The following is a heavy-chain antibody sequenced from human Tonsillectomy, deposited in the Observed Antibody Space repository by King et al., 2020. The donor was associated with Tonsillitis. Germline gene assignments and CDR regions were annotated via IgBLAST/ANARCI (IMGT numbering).Heavy chain of an antibody. D-gene: IGHD6-6*01. CDR2: IYASGST. CDR1: GGSISSGTYY. CDR3: ARAGFDYISSSWADY. Sequence: QLQESGPGLVKPSQTLSLTCTVSGGSISSGTYYWRWIRQPAGKGLEWIGRIYASGSTNYNPSLKSRVTMSVDTSKNQFSLKLSSVTAADTAVYYCARAGFDYISSSWADYWGQGTLVTVSS. J-gene: IGHJ4*02. V-gene: IGHV4-61*02.